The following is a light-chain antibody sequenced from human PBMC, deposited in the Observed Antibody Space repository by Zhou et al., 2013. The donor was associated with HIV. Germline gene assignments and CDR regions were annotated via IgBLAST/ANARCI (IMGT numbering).Light chain of an antibody. CDR2: AAS. CDR1: QTISTF. V-gene: IGKV1-39*01. J-gene: IGKJ5*01. Sequence: DIQMTQSPSSLSASVGDRVTLTCRASQTISTFLNWYQQKPGKAPKLLISAASNLQSGVPSRFSGSGSGTHFTLTISSLQPEDFATYYCQQSFTAPPVTFGQGTRLQI. CDR3: QQSFTAPPVT.